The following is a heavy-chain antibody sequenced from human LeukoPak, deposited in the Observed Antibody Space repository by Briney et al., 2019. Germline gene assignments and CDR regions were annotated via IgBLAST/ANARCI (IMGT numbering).Heavy chain of an antibody. CDR1: GYSFTTYW. CDR2: IYPGDSDT. J-gene: IGHJ4*01. D-gene: IGHD3-10*01. Sequence: GESLKISCKGSGYSFTTYWICWVRQMPGKGLEWMGIIYPGDSDTRYSPSFQGQVTISADKSINTAYLQWSSLNASDTATYYCARQRGSGNPIDYCGHGTLVTVSS. V-gene: IGHV5-51*01. CDR3: ARQRGSGNPIDY.